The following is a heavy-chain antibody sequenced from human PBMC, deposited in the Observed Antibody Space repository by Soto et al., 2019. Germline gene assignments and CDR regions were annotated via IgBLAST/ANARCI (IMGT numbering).Heavy chain of an antibody. D-gene: IGHD2-15*01. CDR3: AKYARAYYCSGGSCYKYTDY. Sequence: EVQLLESGGGLVQPGGSLRLSCAASGFTFSSYAMSWVRQAPGKGLEWVSAISGSGGSTYYADSVKGRFTISRDNSKNTLYLQRNSLRAEDTAVYYCAKYARAYYCSGGSCYKYTDYWGQGTLVTVSS. J-gene: IGHJ4*02. CDR2: ISGSGGST. CDR1: GFTFSSYA. V-gene: IGHV3-23*01.